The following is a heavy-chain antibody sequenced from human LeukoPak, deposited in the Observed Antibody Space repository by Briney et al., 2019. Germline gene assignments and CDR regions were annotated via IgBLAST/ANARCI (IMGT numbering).Heavy chain of an antibody. Sequence: SETLSLTCTVSGGSISSGSYYWSWIRRPAGKGLEWIGRIYTSGSTNYNPSLKSRVTISVDTSKNQFSLKLSSVTAADTAVYYCARSIMITFGGVIANYAFDIWGQGTMVTVSS. CDR1: GGSISSGSYY. CDR2: IYTSGST. D-gene: IGHD3-16*02. V-gene: IGHV4-61*02. CDR3: ARSIMITFGGVIANYAFDI. J-gene: IGHJ3*02.